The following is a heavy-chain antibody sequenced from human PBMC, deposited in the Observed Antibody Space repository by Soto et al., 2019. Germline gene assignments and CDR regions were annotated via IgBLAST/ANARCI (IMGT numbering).Heavy chain of an antibody. Sequence: GGSLRLSCAASGFTFGDYWMTWVRQAPGKGLEWVSTILVDGRTFYVDSVKGRFTISRDSSQNTVYLQMNSLTAGDTALYYCAKATATGGGAFDICGQGTMVTVSS. CDR2: ILVDGRT. CDR3: AKATATGGGAFDI. J-gene: IGHJ3*02. V-gene: IGHV3-23*01. D-gene: IGHD2-8*02. CDR1: GFTFGDYW.